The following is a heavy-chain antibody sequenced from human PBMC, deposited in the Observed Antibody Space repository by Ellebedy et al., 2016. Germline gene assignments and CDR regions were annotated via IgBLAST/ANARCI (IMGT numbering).Heavy chain of an antibody. CDR2: INPNSGGT. Sequence: ASVKVSCKASGYTFTDYYIHWVRQAPGQGLEWMGWINPNSGGTNYAQKFQGWVTMTRDTSISTAYMERSRLRSDDTAVYYCARDGAVTTVFAYWGQGTLVTVSS. CDR1: GYTFTDYY. CDR3: ARDGAVTTVFAY. J-gene: IGHJ4*02. V-gene: IGHV1-2*04. D-gene: IGHD4-17*01.